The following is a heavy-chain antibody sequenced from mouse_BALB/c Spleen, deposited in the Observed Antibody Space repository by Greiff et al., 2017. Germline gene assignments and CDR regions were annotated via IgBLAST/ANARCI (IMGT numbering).Heavy chain of an antibody. CDR1: GFTFSSFG. V-gene: IGHV5-17*02. J-gene: IGHJ1*01. CDR3: ARRSYGSSYWYFDV. Sequence: LVESGGGLVQPGGSRKLSCAASGFTFSSFGMHWVRQAPEKGLEWVAYISSGSSTIYYADTVKGRFTISRDNPKNTLFLQMTSLRSEDTAMYYCARRSYGSSYWYFDVWGAGTTVTVSS. CDR2: ISSGSSTI. D-gene: IGHD1-1*01.